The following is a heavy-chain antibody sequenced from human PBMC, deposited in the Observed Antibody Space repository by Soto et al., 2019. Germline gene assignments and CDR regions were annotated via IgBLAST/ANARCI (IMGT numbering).Heavy chain of an antibody. J-gene: IGHJ4*02. CDR1: GFTFSIYA. CDR2: ISTDGGNT. D-gene: IGHD3-22*01. Sequence: EVQLVESGGELVQPGGSLRLSCSASGFTFSIYAMHWVRQSPGKGLEYVSSISTDGGNTHYADSVKGRFTNSRDNSKNTVYLQISSLRAEDPAVYYCVKGEYYYDSSGYYPFDYWGQGTLVTVSS. V-gene: IGHV3-64D*06. CDR3: VKGEYYYDSSGYYPFDY.